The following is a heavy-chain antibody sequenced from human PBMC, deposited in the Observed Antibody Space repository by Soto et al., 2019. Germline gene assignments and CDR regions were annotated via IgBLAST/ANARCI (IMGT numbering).Heavy chain of an antibody. D-gene: IGHD3-10*01. CDR1: GFTFSNAW. V-gene: IGHV3-15*01. Sequence: GGSLRLSCAASGFTFSNAWMSWVRQAPGKGLEWVGRIKSKTDGGTTDYAAPVKGRFTISRDDSKNTLYLQMNSLKTEDTAVYYCTTGYYYGSGTRSRYFDYWGQGTLVTVSS. J-gene: IGHJ4*02. CDR2: IKSKTDGGTT. CDR3: TTGYYYGSGTRSRYFDY.